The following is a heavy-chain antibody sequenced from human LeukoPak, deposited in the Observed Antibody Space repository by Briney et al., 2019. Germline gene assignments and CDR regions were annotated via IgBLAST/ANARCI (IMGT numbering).Heavy chain of an antibody. CDR3: ARIYGDYVLYYFDY. D-gene: IGHD4-17*01. J-gene: IGHJ4*02. V-gene: IGHV3-23*01. Sequence: GGSLRLSCAASGFTFSTYAMSWVRQAPGKGLAWVASVKSDGAGTHYADSVKGRFTISRDNAKNSLYLQMNSLRAEDTAVYYRARIYGDYVLYYFDYWGQGTLVTVSS. CDR1: GFTFSTYA. CDR2: VKSDGAGT.